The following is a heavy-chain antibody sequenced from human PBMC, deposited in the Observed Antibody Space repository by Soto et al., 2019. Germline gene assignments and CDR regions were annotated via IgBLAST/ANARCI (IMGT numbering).Heavy chain of an antibody. Sequence: PGGSLRLSCAASGFTFSSYSMNWVRQAPGKGLEWVSSISSSSSYIYYADSVKGRFTISRDNAKNSLYLQMNSLRAEDTAVYYCARDEIAAAGNVDWFDPWGQGTLVTVSS. D-gene: IGHD6-13*01. V-gene: IGHV3-21*01. J-gene: IGHJ5*02. CDR2: ISSSSSYI. CDR3: ARDEIAAAGNVDWFDP. CDR1: GFTFSSYS.